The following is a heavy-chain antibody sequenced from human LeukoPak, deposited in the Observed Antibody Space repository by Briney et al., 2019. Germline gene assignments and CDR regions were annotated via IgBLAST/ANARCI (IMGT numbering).Heavy chain of an antibody. D-gene: IGHD3-16*01. Sequence: GGSLRLSCAASGFRFSSYTMSWVRQAPGKGLEWVSGISGSGDRTYYADFVKGRVTISRDNSRNTLYLQMSSLRADDTAVYYCAILGGGMAYWGQGTLVAVSS. J-gene: IGHJ4*02. CDR2: ISGSGDRT. CDR1: GFRFSSYT. V-gene: IGHV3-23*01. CDR3: AILGGGMAY.